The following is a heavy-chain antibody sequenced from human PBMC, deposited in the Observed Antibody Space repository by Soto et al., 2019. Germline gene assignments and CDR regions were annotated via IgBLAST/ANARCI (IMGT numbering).Heavy chain of an antibody. V-gene: IGHV3-48*02. Sequence: EVQLVESGGGLVQRGGSLSLSCAASGFTFINYSMNWVRQAPGKGLEWVSYISTTSTTIYYADSVKGRFTISRDNAKNSLYLQMNSLRDEDTAVYYCARDVRGYSFGYFDYWGQGTLVTVSS. CDR3: ARDVRGYSFGYFDY. CDR2: ISTTSTTI. J-gene: IGHJ4*02. D-gene: IGHD5-18*01. CDR1: GFTFINYS.